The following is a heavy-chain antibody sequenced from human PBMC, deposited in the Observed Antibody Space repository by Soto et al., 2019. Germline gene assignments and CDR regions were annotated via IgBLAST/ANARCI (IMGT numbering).Heavy chain of an antibody. CDR3: AKTPPRTTATAYYFDF. CDR1: GDTFSSYA. CDR2: IVPIYATA. D-gene: IGHD4-17*01. V-gene: IGHV1-69*12. J-gene: IGHJ4*02. Sequence: QVQLVQSGAEVKKPGSSVKVSCKASGDTFSSYAISWVRRAPGQGLEWVGGIVPIYATANYAQKFQGRVTITADESTNTVYMELSSLTSEDTAVYYCAKTPPRTTATAYYFDFWGQGTLVTVSS.